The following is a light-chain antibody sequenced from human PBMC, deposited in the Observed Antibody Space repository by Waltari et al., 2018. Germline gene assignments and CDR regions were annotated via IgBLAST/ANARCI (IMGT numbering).Light chain of an antibody. CDR2: AAS. J-gene: IGKJ4*01. Sequence: DIQMTQSPSSLSASVGDRVTITCRTSQSISSYLHWYQQKPGKAAKLLIYAASSLQSGVPSRFSGSGSGTDFTLTISSLQPEDFANYYCQQSYSTPLTFGGGTKVEIK. CDR3: QQSYSTPLT. V-gene: IGKV1-39*01. CDR1: QSISSY.